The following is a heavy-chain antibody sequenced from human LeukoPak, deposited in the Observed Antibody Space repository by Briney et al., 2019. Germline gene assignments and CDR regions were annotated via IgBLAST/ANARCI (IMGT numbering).Heavy chain of an antibody. Sequence: GGSLRLSCAASGFAFSSYSMNWVRQAPGKGLEWVSSISSSSSYIYYADSVKGRFTISRDNAKNSLYLQMNSLRAEDTAVYYCAREVTAMVLVGWGQGTLVTVSS. CDR2: ISSSSSYI. CDR1: GFAFSSYS. V-gene: IGHV3-21*01. J-gene: IGHJ4*02. D-gene: IGHD5-18*01. CDR3: AREVTAMVLVG.